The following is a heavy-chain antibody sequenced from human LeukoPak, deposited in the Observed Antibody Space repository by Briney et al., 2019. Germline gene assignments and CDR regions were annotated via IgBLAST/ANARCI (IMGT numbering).Heavy chain of an antibody. Sequence: SETLSLTCTVSGGSISRSSYYWGWIRQPPGKGLEWIGYIYYSGSTNYNPSLKSRVTISVDTSKNQFSLKLSSVTAADTAVYYCARGLDSSSLSWFDPWGQGTLVTVSS. D-gene: IGHD6-6*01. CDR1: GGSISRSSYY. V-gene: IGHV4-61*05. CDR3: ARGLDSSSLSWFDP. J-gene: IGHJ5*02. CDR2: IYYSGST.